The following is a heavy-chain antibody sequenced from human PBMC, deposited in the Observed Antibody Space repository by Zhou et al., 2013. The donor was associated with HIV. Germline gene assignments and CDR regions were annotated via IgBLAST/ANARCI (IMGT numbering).Heavy chain of an antibody. V-gene: IGHV3-21*03. CDR2: ISSGSRYI. CDR3: AKEGCSSSSCYPDF. J-gene: IGHJ4*02. D-gene: IGHD2-2*01. Sequence: EVQLVESGGGLVKPGGSLRLSCVVSGFTFSDHAMNWVRQAPGKGLEWVSSISSGSRYIDYADSMKGRFIVSRDNAKSSLFLQMNSLRAEDTAVYYCAKEGCSSSSCYPDFWGQGTLVIVSS. CDR1: GFTFSDHA.